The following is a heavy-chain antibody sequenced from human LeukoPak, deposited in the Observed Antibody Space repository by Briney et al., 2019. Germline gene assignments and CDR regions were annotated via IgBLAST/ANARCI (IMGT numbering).Heavy chain of an antibody. J-gene: IGHJ4*02. CDR3: ARFQPGELLAFDY. V-gene: IGHV1-2*02. D-gene: IGHD1-26*01. Sequence: ASVKVSCKASGYTFTGYYMHWVRQAPGQGLEWMGWINPNSGGTNYAQKFQGRVTMTRDTSISTAYMELSRLRSDDTAVYYCARFQPGELLAFDYWGQGTLVTVSS. CDR2: INPNSGGT. CDR1: GYTFTGYY.